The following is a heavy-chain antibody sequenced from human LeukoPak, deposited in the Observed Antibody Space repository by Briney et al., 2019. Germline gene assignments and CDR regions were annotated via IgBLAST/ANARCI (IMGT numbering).Heavy chain of an antibody. CDR1: GGSFSGYY. J-gene: IGHJ4*02. V-gene: IGHV4-34*01. Sequence: SETLSPTCAVYGGSFSGYYWSWIRQPPGKGLEWIGEINHSGSTNYNPSLKSRVTISVDTSKNQFSLRLNSVTAADTAIYYCARNSSTIVSRIRTAIGFDSWGQGARVTVSS. CDR3: ARNSSTIVSRIRTAIGFDS. CDR2: INHSGST. D-gene: IGHD5/OR15-5a*01.